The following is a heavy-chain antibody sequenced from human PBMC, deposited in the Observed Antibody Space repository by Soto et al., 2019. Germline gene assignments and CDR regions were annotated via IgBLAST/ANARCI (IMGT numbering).Heavy chain of an antibody. Sequence: QVPLVQSGAEVKKPGSSVTVSCKASGGTFSSYAIHWVRQAPGQGLEWMGGIIPMYGPAKYAQRFQGRVTIPADESTTTGDLELTSLPSQDTAVYYCARVTSMVRGVIDNWFDPWGHGTLVTVSS. D-gene: IGHD3-10*01. CDR1: GGTFSSYA. V-gene: IGHV1-69*01. J-gene: IGHJ5*02. CDR2: IIPMYGPA. CDR3: ARVTSMVRGVIDNWFDP.